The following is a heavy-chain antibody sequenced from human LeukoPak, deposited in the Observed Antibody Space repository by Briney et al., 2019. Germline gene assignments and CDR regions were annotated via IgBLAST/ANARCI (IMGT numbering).Heavy chain of an antibody. D-gene: IGHD3-22*01. CDR1: GFTFSSYA. CDR3: AGFHYYDSSGYSD. J-gene: IGHJ4*02. V-gene: IGHV3-74*01. Sequence: GGSLRLSCAASGFTFSSYAMSWVRQAPGKGLVWVSRINSEGSSTSYADSVKGRFTISRDNAKNTLYLQMNSLRAEDTAVYYCAGFHYYDSSGYSDWGQGTLVTVSS. CDR2: INSEGSST.